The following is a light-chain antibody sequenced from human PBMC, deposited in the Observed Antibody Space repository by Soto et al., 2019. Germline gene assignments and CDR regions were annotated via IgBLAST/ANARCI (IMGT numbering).Light chain of an antibody. J-gene: IGKJ4*01. CDR2: DAS. V-gene: IGKV1-9*01. CDR3: QEVNVPPSP. Sequence: IQLTQSPSSLSASVGDRVTITCRASQGISSYLGWYGQKPGKARNRLIYDASTLHSGVPSRFSGGGCGKVFTHTLSSVDPENFETYCRQEVNVPPSPFGGGPKGDIK. CDR1: QGISSY.